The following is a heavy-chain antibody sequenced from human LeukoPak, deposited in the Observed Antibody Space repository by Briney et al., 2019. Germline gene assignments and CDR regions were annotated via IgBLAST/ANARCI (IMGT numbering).Heavy chain of an antibody. CDR2: IYPDDSDT. D-gene: IGHD5-18*01. CDR3: ARHSAAMGWFDP. CDR1: GYSFTSYW. V-gene: IGHV5-51*01. J-gene: IGHJ5*02. Sequence: GESLKISCKGSGYSFTSYWIGWVRQMPGKGLEWMGIIYPDDSDTRYSPSSQGQVTISADKSISTAYLQWNSLKASDTAMYYCARHSAAMGWFDPWGQGTLVTVSS.